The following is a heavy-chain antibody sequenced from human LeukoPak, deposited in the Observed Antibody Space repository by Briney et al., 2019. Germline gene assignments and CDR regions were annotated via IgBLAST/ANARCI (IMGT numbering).Heavy chain of an antibody. CDR1: GYTFTGYY. CDR3: AREWELLSSSFDY. Sequence: ASVKVSCKASGYTFTGYYMHWVRQAPGQGLEWMGWINPNSGGTNYAQKFQGRVTMTRDTSISTVYMELSRLRSDDTAVYYCAREWELLSSSFDYWGQGTLVTVSS. CDR2: INPNSGGT. J-gene: IGHJ4*02. D-gene: IGHD1-26*01. V-gene: IGHV1-2*02.